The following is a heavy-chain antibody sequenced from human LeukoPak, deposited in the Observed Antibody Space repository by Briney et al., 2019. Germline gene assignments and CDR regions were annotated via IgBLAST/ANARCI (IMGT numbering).Heavy chain of an antibody. CDR1: GFTFSSYG. CDR2: ISYDGSNK. V-gene: IGHV3-30*18. Sequence: GRSLRLSCAASGFTFSSYGMHWVRQAPGKGLEWVAVISYDGSNKYYEDSVKGRFTISSDNYKNTMYLQMNRLRAEDTAVYYCAKKNIDYGDYEGAFDIWGQGTMVTVSS. CDR3: AKKNIDYGDYEGAFDI. D-gene: IGHD4-17*01. J-gene: IGHJ3*02.